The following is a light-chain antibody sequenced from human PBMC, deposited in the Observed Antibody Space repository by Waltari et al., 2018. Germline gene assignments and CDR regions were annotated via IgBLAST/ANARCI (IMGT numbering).Light chain of an antibody. CDR3: QQRSNWPRT. Sequence: DIVLTQSPATLSLSPGERATLSCRASQSVSSHLAWYQHKPGQAPRLLIYDASNRATGIPTRFSGSGSGTDFTLTISSLEPEDFAVYYCQQRSNWPRTFGQGTKVEMK. V-gene: IGKV3-11*01. CDR2: DAS. CDR1: QSVSSH. J-gene: IGKJ1*01.